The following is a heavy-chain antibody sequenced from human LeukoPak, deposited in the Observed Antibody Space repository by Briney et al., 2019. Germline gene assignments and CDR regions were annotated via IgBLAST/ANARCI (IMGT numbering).Heavy chain of an antibody. V-gene: IGHV3-21*01. Sequence: KTGGSLRLSCAASGFTFSSYSMNWVRQAPGKGLEWVSSISSSSSYIYYADSVKGRFTISRDNAKNSLYLQMNSLRAEDTAVYYCAMGITCSSTSCSIFYWGQGTLVTVSS. J-gene: IGHJ4*02. CDR1: GFTFSSYS. CDR2: ISSSSSYI. D-gene: IGHD2-2*01. CDR3: AMGITCSSTSCSIFY.